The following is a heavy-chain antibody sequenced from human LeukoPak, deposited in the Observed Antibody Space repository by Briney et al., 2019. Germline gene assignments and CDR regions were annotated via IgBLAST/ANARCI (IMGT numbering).Heavy chain of an antibody. V-gene: IGHV1-69*10. CDR2: IILVLNIT. J-gene: IGHJ6*02. CDR1: GGTFSSSA. Sequence: SVKVSCKTSGGTFSSSAITWVRQAPGQGLEWMGRIILVLNITTYAQKFQGSVTITADTSTSTVYMELSSLRSEETAVYYCARDQGLTAPPPYGLDVWGQGTTVIVSS. D-gene: IGHD5-18*01. CDR3: ARDQGLTAPPPYGLDV.